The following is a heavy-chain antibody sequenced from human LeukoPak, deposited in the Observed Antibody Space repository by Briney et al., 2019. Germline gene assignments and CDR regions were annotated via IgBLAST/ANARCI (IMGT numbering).Heavy chain of an antibody. CDR3: ERDAYRSYGCYFAY. Sequence: SETLSLICTVSGGSISTSYWNWIRKSPGKGLEWIGFMQYTGNSNYNPSLRSRVTMSVDTSKNQVSLDLSSVTAADTPVYYCERDAYRSYGCYFAYWGQGILVTVSS. V-gene: IGHV4-59*01. CDR1: GGSISTSY. D-gene: IGHD3-16*01. J-gene: IGHJ4*02. CDR2: MQYTGNS.